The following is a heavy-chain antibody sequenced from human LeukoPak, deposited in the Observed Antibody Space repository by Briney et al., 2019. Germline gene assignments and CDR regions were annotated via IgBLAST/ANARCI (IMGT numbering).Heavy chain of an antibody. V-gene: IGHV4-59*01. CDR2: IYYSGST. CDR1: GGSISSYY. D-gene: IGHD1-26*01. CDR3: ARSTTVGATDY. Sequence: PSETLSLTCTVSGGSISSYYWSWIRQPPGKGLEWIGYIYYSGSTNYNPSLKSRVTISVNTSKNQFSLKLSSVTVADTAVYYCARSTTVGATDYWGQGTLVTVSS. J-gene: IGHJ4*02.